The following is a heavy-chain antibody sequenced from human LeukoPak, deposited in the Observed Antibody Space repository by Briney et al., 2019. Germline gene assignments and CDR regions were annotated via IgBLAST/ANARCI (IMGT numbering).Heavy chain of an antibody. J-gene: IGHJ6*03. Sequence: ASVKVSCKASGYTFTSYYMRWVRQAPGQGLEWMGIINPSGGSTSYAQKFQGRVTMTRDTSTSTVYMELSSLRSEDTAVYYCAREGSGTRGYYYYMDVWGKGTTVTVSS. CDR1: GYTFTSYY. CDR2: INPSGGST. CDR3: AREGSGTRGYYYYMDV. D-gene: IGHD1-1*01. V-gene: IGHV1-46*01.